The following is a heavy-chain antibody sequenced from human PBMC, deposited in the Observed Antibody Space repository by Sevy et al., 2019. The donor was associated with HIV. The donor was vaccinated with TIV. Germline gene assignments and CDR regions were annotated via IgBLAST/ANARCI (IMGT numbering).Heavy chain of an antibody. CDR3: ARGSSSWYDY. CDR2: MSPYNGNK. V-gene: IGHV1-18*01. J-gene: IGHJ4*02. D-gene: IGHD2-2*01. Sequence: ASVKVSCKASGYTFTTYNIVWVRQAPGQGLEWLALMSPYNGNKNYAQRVQGRVTMTTDTFTDTAFLELRSLKFDDTAVYYCARGSSSWYDYWGQGTLVTVSS. CDR1: GYTFTTYN.